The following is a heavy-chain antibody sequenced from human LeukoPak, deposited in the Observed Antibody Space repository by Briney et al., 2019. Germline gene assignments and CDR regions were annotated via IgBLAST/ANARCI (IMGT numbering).Heavy chain of an antibody. Sequence: KASETLSLTCAVYGGSFSGYYWSWIRQPPGKGLEWIGEINHSGSTNYNPSLKSRVTISVDTSKNQFSLKLSSVTAADTAVYYCARGPADFWSGYYHLSNWFDPWGQGTLVTVSS. D-gene: IGHD3-3*01. V-gene: IGHV4-34*01. CDR3: ARGPADFWSGYYHLSNWFDP. J-gene: IGHJ5*02. CDR2: INHSGST. CDR1: GGSFSGYY.